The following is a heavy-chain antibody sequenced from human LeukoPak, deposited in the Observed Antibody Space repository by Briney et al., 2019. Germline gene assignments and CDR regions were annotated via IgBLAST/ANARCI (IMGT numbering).Heavy chain of an antibody. CDR1: GFTFSIYW. J-gene: IGHJ4*02. CDR3: ARDEGTSGYDLLDY. Sequence: GGSLRLSCAASGFTFSIYWMSWVRQAPGKGLEWVATIKQDGGEKYYVDSVKGRFTISRDNAKDSLYLQMNSLRAEDTAVYYCARDEGTSGYDLLDYWGQGTLVTVSS. CDR2: IKQDGGEK. V-gene: IGHV3-7*01. D-gene: IGHD5-12*01.